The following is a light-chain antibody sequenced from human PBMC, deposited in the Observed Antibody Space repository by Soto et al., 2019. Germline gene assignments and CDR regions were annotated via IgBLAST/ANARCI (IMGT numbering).Light chain of an antibody. Sequence: EIVMTQSPATLSVSPGERATLSCRASQSVSSNLAWYQQKXGXXXXIXTXXXXTXANGXPPRFTRSASGTEFTLTISSLQSEDFAVYYCQQYNNWPPWTFGQRTMVDI. V-gene: IGKV3-15*01. CDR2: XXX. CDR3: QQYNNWPPWT. CDR1: QSVSSN. J-gene: IGKJ1*01.